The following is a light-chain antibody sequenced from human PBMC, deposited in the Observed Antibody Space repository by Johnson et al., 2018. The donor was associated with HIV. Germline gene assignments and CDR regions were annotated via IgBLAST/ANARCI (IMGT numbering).Light chain of an antibody. Sequence: SILTQPPSVSAAPGQKVTISCSGSSSNIGNNYVSWYQQLPGTAPKLLICENNKRPSGIPDRFSGSKSGTSATLGITGLQTGDEADYYCGTWDISLSVGYVFGIGTKVTV. V-gene: IGLV1-51*02. CDR1: SSNIGNNY. CDR3: GTWDISLSVGYV. J-gene: IGLJ1*01. CDR2: ENN.